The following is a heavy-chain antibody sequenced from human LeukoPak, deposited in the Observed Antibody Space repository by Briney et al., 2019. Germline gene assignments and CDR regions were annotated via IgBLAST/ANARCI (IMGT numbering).Heavy chain of an antibody. CDR1: GFTFISYG. D-gene: IGHD2-21*02. CDR3: ARELPREVTLDY. V-gene: IGHV3-74*01. J-gene: IGHJ4*01. CDR2: INTDGSGT. Sequence: GGSLRLSCAVSGFTFISYGMQWVRQAPGKGLAWVSRINTDGSGTAYADSVKGRFTISRDNAKNTLYLQMNSLRAEDTALYYCARELPREVTLDYWGQRTLVTVSS.